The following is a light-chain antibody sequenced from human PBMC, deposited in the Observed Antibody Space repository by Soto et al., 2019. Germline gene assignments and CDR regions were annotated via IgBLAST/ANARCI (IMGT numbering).Light chain of an antibody. J-gene: IGKJ3*01. V-gene: IGKV1-33*01. CDR1: QDISNY. CDR3: LQYDNLPPFT. Sequence: DIQMTQSPSSLSASVGDRVTITCQASQDISNYLTWYQQKPGKAPKLLIYDASNLETGVPSRFSGSGSGTDFSFTIISLQPEDISTHCCLQYDNLPPFTFGPGTKVDIK. CDR2: DAS.